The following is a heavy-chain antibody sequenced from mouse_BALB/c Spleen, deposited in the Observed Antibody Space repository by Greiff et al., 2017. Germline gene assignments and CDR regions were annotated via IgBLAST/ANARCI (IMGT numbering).Heavy chain of an antibody. J-gene: IGHJ3*01. V-gene: IGHV1-15*01. CDR3: TREDAY. CDR1: GYTFTDYE. Sequence: VKLMESGAELVRPGASVTLSCKASGYTFTDYEMHWVKQTPVHGLEWIGAIDPETGGTAYNQKFKGKATLTADKSSSTAYMELRSLTSEDSAVYYCTREDAYWGQGTLVTVSA. CDR2: IDPETGGT.